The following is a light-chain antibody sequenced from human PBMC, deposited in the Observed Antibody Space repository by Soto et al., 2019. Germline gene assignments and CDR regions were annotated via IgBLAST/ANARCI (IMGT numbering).Light chain of an antibody. Sequence: QSVLTQPAAVSGSPGQSITISCSGTSNDIGGHNYVSWYQQHPGKAPKLMIYEVSNRPSGVSDRFSGSKSGNTASLTISGLQAEDEADYYCTSYTSSSTPVFGTGTKVTVL. J-gene: IGLJ1*01. CDR2: EVS. V-gene: IGLV2-14*01. CDR3: TSYTSSSTPV. CDR1: SNDIGGHNY.